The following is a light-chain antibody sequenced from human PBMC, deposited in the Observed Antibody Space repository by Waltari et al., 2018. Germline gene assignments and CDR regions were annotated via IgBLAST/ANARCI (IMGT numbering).Light chain of an antibody. V-gene: IGLV1-47*01. CDR2: RND. Sequence: QSVLTQPPSVSGTSGQTITIPCSGSNSNIARNFVYWYQQLPGAPPRHLIYRNDQRPSGIPDRFSGSKAGTPASLAISGLRSDDEGNYFCSTGNNDLGGFVLFGEGTRLTVL. CDR1: NSNIARNF. CDR3: STGNNDLGGFVL. J-gene: IGLJ2*01.